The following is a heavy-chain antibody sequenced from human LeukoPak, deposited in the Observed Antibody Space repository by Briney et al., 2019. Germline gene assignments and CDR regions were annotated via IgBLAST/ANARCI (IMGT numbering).Heavy chain of an antibody. D-gene: IGHD3-10*01. J-gene: IGHJ4*02. Sequence: GGSLRLSCAASGFTFSSYWMHWVRQAPGKGLVWVSRINTDGSSTSYADSVKGRFTISRDNAKNTLYLQMNSLRAEDTAVYYCARGTYYYGSGSSSRTHRTSYWGQGTLVTVSS. V-gene: IGHV3-74*01. CDR3: ARGTYYYGSGSSSRTHRTSY. CDR1: GFTFSSYW. CDR2: INTDGSST.